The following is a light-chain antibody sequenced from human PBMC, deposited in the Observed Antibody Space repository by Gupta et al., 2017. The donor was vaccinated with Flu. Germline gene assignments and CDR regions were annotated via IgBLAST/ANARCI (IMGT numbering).Light chain of an antibody. J-gene: IGLJ3*02. V-gene: IGLV3-1*01. Sequence: SSELPPPPSVSVSPGPRARITCSGDKLGDKYACWYQQKPGQSPVLVIYQDSKRPSGIPERFSGSNSGNTATLTISGTQAMDEADYYCQAWDSSTGVFGGGTKLTVL. CDR3: QAWDSSTGV. CDR1: KLGDKY. CDR2: QDS.